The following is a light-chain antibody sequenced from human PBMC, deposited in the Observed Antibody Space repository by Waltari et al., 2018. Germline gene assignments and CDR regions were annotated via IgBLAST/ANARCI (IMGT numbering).Light chain of an antibody. J-gene: IGLJ3*02. CDR2: RDS. CDR1: NIGSKS. CDR3: QVWDNSSDHVV. V-gene: IGLV3-21*02. Sequence: SYVLSQPPSVSVAPGQTARVTCGGNNIGSKSVHWYQQKPGQAPVLVIYRDSVRPSGIPERFSGSNSGNTATLSISRVEAGDAADYYCQVWDNSSDHVVFGGGTTVTVL.